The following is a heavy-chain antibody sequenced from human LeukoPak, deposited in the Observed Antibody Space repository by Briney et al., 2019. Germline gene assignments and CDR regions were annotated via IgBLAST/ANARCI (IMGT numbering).Heavy chain of an antibody. V-gene: IGHV3-15*01. CDR2: IKSNTAGGTT. Sequence: GGSLRLSCAAPGFTFSNAWMSWVRQAPGKGLEWVGRIKSNTAGGTTDYAAPVKGRFTISRDDSKNTLYLQMNSLKTEDTAVYYCSFDSSGYYHAFDIWGQGTMVTVSS. D-gene: IGHD3-22*01. CDR3: SFDSSGYYHAFDI. J-gene: IGHJ3*02. CDR1: GFTFSNAW.